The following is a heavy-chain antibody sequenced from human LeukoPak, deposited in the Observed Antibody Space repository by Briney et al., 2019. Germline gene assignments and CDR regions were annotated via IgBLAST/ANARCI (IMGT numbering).Heavy chain of an antibody. V-gene: IGHV3-64D*09. Sequence: GGSLRLSCSASGFTFSSYAMHWVRQTPGKGLEYVSGISSNGGSTYYADSVKGRFTISRDNSKNTLYLQMSSLRAEDTAVYYCVKDPYGGGGWYYFDYWGQGTLVTVFS. D-gene: IGHD6-19*01. CDR2: ISSNGGST. J-gene: IGHJ4*02. CDR1: GFTFSSYA. CDR3: VKDPYGGGGWYYFDY.